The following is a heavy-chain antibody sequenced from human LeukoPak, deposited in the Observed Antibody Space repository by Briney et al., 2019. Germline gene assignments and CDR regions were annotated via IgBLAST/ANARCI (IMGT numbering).Heavy chain of an antibody. Sequence: GGSLRLSCSASAFTFTNYAMNWVRRAPGKGLEWVSTISGSGSVTFYADSVKGRFTISRDNSKNTLYLQMNSLRAEDTAVYYCAKDFQWFGEFQDYWGQGTLVTVSS. CDR3: AKDFQWFGEFQDY. J-gene: IGHJ4*02. CDR2: ISGSGSVT. V-gene: IGHV3-23*01. D-gene: IGHD3-10*01. CDR1: AFTFTNYA.